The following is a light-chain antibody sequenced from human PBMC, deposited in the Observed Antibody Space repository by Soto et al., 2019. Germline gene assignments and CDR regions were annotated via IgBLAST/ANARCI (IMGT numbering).Light chain of an antibody. J-gene: IGLJ3*02. CDR2: EVS. CDR1: SSDVGGYNY. Sequence: QSALTQPASVSESPGQSITISCTGTSSDVGGYNYVSWYQQHPGKAPKLMIYEVSNRPSGVSNRFSGSKSGNTASLTISGHQAEEEADYYCSSYTSSSTRVFGGGTQLTIL. V-gene: IGLV2-14*01. CDR3: SSYTSSSTRV.